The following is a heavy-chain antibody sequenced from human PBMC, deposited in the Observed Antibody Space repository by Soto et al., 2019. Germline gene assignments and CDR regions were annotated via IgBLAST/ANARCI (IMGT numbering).Heavy chain of an antibody. J-gene: IGHJ3*02. CDR1: GFSLSTSGMC. CDR2: IDWDDDK. V-gene: IGHV2-70*01. Sequence: SGPTLVNPTQTLTLTCTFSGFSLSTSGMCVSWIRQPPGKALEWLALIDWDDDKYYSTSLKTRLTISKDTSKNQVVLTMTNMDPVDTATYYCARMGTKPREEVLDIWGQGTMVTVSS. D-gene: IGHD1-7*01. CDR3: ARMGTKPREEVLDI.